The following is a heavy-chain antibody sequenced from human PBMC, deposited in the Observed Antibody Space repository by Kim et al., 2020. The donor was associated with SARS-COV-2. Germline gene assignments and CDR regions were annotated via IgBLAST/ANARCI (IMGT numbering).Heavy chain of an antibody. Sequence: ASVKVSCKASGYTFTSHDIIWVRQATGQGLEWMGWMNPNSGNTGYAQKFQGRVTMTRDTSISTAYMELSSLRSEDTAVYYCSRDLGPRPLNYWGQGTLVTVSS. CDR3: SRDLGPRPLNY. CDR2: MNPNSGNT. J-gene: IGHJ4*02. CDR1: GYTFTSHD. V-gene: IGHV1-8*01.